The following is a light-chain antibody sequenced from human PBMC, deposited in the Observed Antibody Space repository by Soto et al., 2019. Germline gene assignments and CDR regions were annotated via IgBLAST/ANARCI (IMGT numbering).Light chain of an antibody. Sequence: QSVVTQAPSVSGTPGQRVTISWSGSSSNIESNLVYWYQQLPGTAPKLLIYNNNQRPSGVPDRFSGSKSGTSASLAITGLRSDDEADYYCATWDDDLYTPIIGGGTKVTVL. CDR2: NNN. V-gene: IGLV1-47*02. CDR1: SSNIESNL. J-gene: IGLJ2*01. CDR3: ATWDDDLYTPI.